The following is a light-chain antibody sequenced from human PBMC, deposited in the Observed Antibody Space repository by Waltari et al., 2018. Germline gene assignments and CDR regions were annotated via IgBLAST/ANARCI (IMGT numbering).Light chain of an antibody. CDR1: QGVGNY. CDR2: DAS. J-gene: IGKJ2*01. V-gene: IGKV3-11*01. Sequence: EIVLTQSPATLSLSPGERTTPPCRASQGVGNYLAWYQQKPGQAPRLLIYDASNRAAGIPARLSGSGSGTDFTLTISSLEPEDFAVYYCQQRSSWPDTFGQGTKLEIK. CDR3: QQRSSWPDT.